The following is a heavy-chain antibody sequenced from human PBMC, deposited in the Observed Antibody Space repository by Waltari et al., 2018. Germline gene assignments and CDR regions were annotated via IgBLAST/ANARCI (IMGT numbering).Heavy chain of an antibody. V-gene: IGHV1-24*01. CDR1: GYTLTELS. CDR2: FDPEDGET. D-gene: IGHD3-10*01. CDR3: ATGSTTMVQGVTYYYYGMDV. Sequence: QVQLVQSGAEVKKPGASVKVSCKVSGYTLTELSMPWVRQAPGKGLEWMGGFDPEDGETIYAQKFQGRVTMTEDTSTDTAYMELSSLRSEDTAVYYCATGSTTMVQGVTYYYYGMDVWGQGTTVTVSS. J-gene: IGHJ6*02.